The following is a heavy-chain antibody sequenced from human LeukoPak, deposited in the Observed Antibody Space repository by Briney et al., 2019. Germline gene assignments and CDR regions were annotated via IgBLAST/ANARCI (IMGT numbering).Heavy chain of an antibody. CDR3: AGYCSGGSCLLGH. CDR1: GFTVSTNY. Sequence: GGSLRLSCTVSGFTVSTNYMGWVRQAPGKGLEWVSVFHSGDGTYYADSVKGRFTISRDNSKNTLYLQMNSLRAEDTAVYYCAGYCSGGSCLLGHWGQGTLVTVSS. CDR2: FHSGDGT. J-gene: IGHJ1*01. D-gene: IGHD2-15*01. V-gene: IGHV3-66*01.